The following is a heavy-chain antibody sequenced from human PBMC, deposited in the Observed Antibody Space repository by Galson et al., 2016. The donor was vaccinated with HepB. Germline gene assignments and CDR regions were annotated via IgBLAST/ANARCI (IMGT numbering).Heavy chain of an antibody. CDR2: ISYDGNNK. CDR1: GFTFNTYA. Sequence: SLRLSCAASGFTFNTYAIHWVRQAPGKGLEWVAVISYDGNNKFYADSVKGRFTISRDNSKNMVYVEMNSLRDEDTAVYYCARDRRWQQLSAEFDYWGQGTLVIVSS. D-gene: IGHD5-24*01. J-gene: IGHJ4*02. CDR3: ARDRRWQQLSAEFDY. V-gene: IGHV3-30-3*01.